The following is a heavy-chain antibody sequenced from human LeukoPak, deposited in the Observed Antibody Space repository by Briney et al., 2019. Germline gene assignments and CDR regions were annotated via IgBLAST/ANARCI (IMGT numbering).Heavy chain of an antibody. V-gene: IGHV1-2*04. CDR2: INPNSGVT. D-gene: IGHD6-13*01. CDR1: EYTFATYN. Sequence: ASVNVSCKASEYTFATYNVHWVRQAPGQGLEWMGWINPNSGVTNFAQKFQGWVTMTRDTSIRTVYMELTRLKSDDTAVYFCARGRPRAASEDFDYWGQGTLVTVSS. J-gene: IGHJ4*02. CDR3: ARGRPRAASEDFDY.